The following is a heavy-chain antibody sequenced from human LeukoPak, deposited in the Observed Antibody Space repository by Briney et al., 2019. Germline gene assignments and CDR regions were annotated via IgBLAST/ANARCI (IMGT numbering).Heavy chain of an antibody. Sequence: PSETLSLTCAVYGGSFSGYYWSWIRQPPGKGLEWIGEINHSGSTNYNPSLKSRVTISVDTSKNHFSLKLSSVTATDTAVYYCARRMTTAYWYFDLWGRGTLVTVSS. D-gene: IGHD4-17*01. V-gene: IGHV4-34*01. J-gene: IGHJ2*01. CDR2: INHSGST. CDR1: GGSFSGYY. CDR3: ARRMTTAYWYFDL.